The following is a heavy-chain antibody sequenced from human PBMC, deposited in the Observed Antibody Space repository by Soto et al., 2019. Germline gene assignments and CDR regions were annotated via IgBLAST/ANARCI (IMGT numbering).Heavy chain of an antibody. CDR2: IIPIFGTA. CDR1: GGTFSSYA. D-gene: IGHD5-18*01. CDR3: ASGDTAIVMDYYYYGMDV. Sequence: QVQLVQSGAEVKKPGSSVKVSCKASGGTFSSYAISWVRQAPGQGLEWMGGIIPIFGTANYAQKFQGRVTITADESTSTAYMELSSLRSEDTAVYYCASGDTAIVMDYYYYGMDVWGQGTTVTVSS. J-gene: IGHJ6*02. V-gene: IGHV1-69*01.